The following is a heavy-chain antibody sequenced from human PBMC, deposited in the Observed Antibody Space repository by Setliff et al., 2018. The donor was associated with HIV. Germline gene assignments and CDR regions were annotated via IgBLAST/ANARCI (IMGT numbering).Heavy chain of an antibody. CDR2: ISRGGRTK. V-gene: IGHV3-11*04. J-gene: IGHJ2*01. CDR3: ARVPVMATITYWYFDL. D-gene: IGHD5-12*01. Sequence: GGSLRLSCAASGFTFSDYYMSWIRQAPGKGLEWITYISRGGRTKYYADSVKGRFTISRDNAKNSLYLQMNSLRAEDTTIYYCARVPVMATITYWYFDLWGRGTLVTVSS. CDR1: GFTFSDYY.